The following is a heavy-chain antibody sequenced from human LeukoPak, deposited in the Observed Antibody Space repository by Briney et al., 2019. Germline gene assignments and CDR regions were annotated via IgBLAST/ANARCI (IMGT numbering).Heavy chain of an antibody. D-gene: IGHD5-12*01. CDR2: ITDSGAST. CDR1: RFSFSTYA. V-gene: IGHV3-23*01. Sequence: GGSLRLSCAASRFSFSTYAMTWVRQTPGKGLEWVSTITDSGASTYYADSVKGRFTISRDNSRTTVYLQMNSLRAEDAAVYYCAKGGTVVARLIASDWGQGTLVTVSS. J-gene: IGHJ4*02. CDR3: AKGGTVVARLIASD.